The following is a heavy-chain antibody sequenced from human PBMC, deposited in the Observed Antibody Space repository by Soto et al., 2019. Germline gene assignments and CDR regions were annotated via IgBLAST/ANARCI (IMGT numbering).Heavy chain of an antibody. J-gene: IGHJ6*03. CDR2: MNPNSGNT. D-gene: IGHD2-15*01. Sequence: QVQLVQSGAEVKKPGASVKVSCKASGYTFTSYDINWVRQATGQGLEWMGWMNPNSGNTGYAQKFQDRVTMTRNTSISTAYMELSSLRSEDTAVYYCARGGYCSGGSCYINYYYYYMDVWGKGTTVTVSS. CDR3: ARGGYCSGGSCYINYYYYYMDV. CDR1: GYTFTSYD. V-gene: IGHV1-8*01.